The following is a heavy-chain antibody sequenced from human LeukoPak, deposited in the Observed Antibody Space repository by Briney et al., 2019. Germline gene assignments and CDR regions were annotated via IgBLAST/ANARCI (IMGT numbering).Heavy chain of an antibody. CDR3: AKGGWTPYYYFDY. D-gene: IGHD6-19*01. V-gene: IGHV3-43D*04. CDR1: GFTFDDYA. CDR2: ISWDGGST. Sequence: GGSLRLSCAASGFTFDDYAMHWVRQAPGKGLEWVSPISWDGGSTYYADSVKGRFTISRDNSKNSLYLQMNSLRAEDTALYYCAKGGWTPYYYFDYWGQGTLVTVSS. J-gene: IGHJ4*02.